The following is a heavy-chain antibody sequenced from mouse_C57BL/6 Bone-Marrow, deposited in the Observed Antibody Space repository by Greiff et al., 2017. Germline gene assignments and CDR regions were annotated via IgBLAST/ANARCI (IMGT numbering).Heavy chain of an antibody. CDR1: GYTFTSYW. Sequence: QVQLQQSGAELVKPGASVKLSCKASGYTFTSYWMHWVKQRPGQGLEWIGMIHPNSGSTNYNEKFKSKATLTVDKSSSTAYMQLSSLTSEDSAVYYCARSGGSSGTMDYWVQGTSVTVSS. CDR2: IHPNSGST. D-gene: IGHD1-1*01. J-gene: IGHJ4*01. CDR3: ARSGGSSGTMDY. V-gene: IGHV1-64*01.